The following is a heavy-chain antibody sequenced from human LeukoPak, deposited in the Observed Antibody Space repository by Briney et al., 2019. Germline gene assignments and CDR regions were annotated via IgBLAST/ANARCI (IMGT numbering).Heavy chain of an antibody. Sequence: PGGSVTLLCAPSGFILRRYREIWPPDARGEGREGVANKKQDGSEKFYVDSVKGRLTISRENAKNSLYLQWNSLRAEDTAVYHCARDVAAAGTYYGMDVWGQGTTVTVSS. CDR3: ARDVAAAGTYYGMDV. V-gene: IGHV3-7*01. CDR2: KKQDGSEK. CDR1: GFILRRYR. J-gene: IGHJ6*02. D-gene: IGHD6-13*01.